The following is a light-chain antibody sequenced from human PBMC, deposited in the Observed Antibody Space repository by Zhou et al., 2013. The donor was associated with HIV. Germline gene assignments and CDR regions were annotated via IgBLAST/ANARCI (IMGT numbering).Light chain of an antibody. J-gene: IGKJ1*01. CDR2: IAS. CDR3: QQYFGIPWT. Sequence: DIQMTQFPSSLSASVGDTITITCRASQGFKNSLAWYQQKPGKAPKLLLNIASKLASGVPSRFSGSGSGTDYTLTITSLQPEDFATYYCQQYFGIPWTFGQGTKVEIK. CDR1: QGFKNS. V-gene: IGKV1-NL1*01.